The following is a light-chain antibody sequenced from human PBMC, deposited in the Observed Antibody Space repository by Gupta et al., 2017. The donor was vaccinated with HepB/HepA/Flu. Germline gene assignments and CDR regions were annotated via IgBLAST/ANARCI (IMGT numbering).Light chain of an antibody. CDR1: QSLLHSNGYNY. Sequence: DIVMTQSPLSLPVTPGEPASISCRSSQSLLHSNGYNYLDWYLQKPGQSPQLLIYLGSNRASGVPDRFSGSVSGTDFRLKISRVEAEDAGVYYCMQTLQAPLTFGGGTKVEIK. V-gene: IGKV2-28*01. J-gene: IGKJ4*01. CDR3: MQTLQAPLT. CDR2: LGS.